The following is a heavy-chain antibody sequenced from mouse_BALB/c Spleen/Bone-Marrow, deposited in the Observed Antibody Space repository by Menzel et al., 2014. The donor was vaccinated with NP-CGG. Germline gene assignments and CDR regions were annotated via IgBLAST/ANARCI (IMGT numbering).Heavy chain of an antibody. J-gene: IGHJ2*01. V-gene: IGHV1-87*01. CDR1: GYTFTSYW. CDR3: ARGDPFDY. CDR2: IYPGDGDT. Sequence: QVQLQQSGAELARPGASVKLSCKASGYTFTSYWMQWVKQRPGQGLEWIGAIYPGDGDTRYTQKFKGKATLTADKSSSTAYMQLSSFASEDSAVYYCARGDPFDYWGQGTTLTVSS.